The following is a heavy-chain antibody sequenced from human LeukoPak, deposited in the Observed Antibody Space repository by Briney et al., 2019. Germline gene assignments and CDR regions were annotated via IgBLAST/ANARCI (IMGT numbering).Heavy chain of an antibody. V-gene: IGHV3-74*01. D-gene: IGHD2-2*01. CDR1: GFTFSSYW. Sequence: GGSLRLSCAASGFTFSSYWMHWVRQAPGKGLVWVSHINTDGSSTSYADSVKGRFTISRDNAKYSLYLQMSSLRAEDTAVYYCAKERSMSSSTLLVGDYWGQGILVTVSS. J-gene: IGHJ4*02. CDR2: INTDGSST. CDR3: AKERSMSSSTLLVGDY.